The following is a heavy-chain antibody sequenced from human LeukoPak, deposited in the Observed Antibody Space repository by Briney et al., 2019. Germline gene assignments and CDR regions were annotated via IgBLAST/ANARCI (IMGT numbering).Heavy chain of an antibody. D-gene: IGHD3-9*01. V-gene: IGHV1-69*13. CDR3: ARHSHGGYDILAGYPFDY. Sequence: SVKVSCKASGGTFSSYAISWVRQAPGQGLEWMGGIIPIFGTANYAQKFQGRVTITADESTSTAYMELSSLRSEDTAVYYCARHSHGGYDILAGYPFDYWGQGTLVTVSS. CDR1: GGTFSSYA. J-gene: IGHJ4*02. CDR2: IIPIFGTA.